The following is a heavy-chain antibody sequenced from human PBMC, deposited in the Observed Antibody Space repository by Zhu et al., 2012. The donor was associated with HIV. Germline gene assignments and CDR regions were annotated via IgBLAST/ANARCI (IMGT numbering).Heavy chain of an antibody. CDR1: GGSFSGYY. CDR3: AGVLLWFGESSEAGYYFDY. V-gene: IGHV4-34*01. J-gene: IGHJ4*02. D-gene: IGHD3-10*01. Sequence: QVQLQQWGAGLLKPSETLSLTCAVYGGSFSGYYWSWIRQPPGKGLEWIGEINHSGSTNYNPSLKSRLTMSVDTSKNQFSLKLSSVTAADTAVYYCAGVLLWFGESSEAGYYFDYWGQGTLVTVSS. CDR2: INHSGST.